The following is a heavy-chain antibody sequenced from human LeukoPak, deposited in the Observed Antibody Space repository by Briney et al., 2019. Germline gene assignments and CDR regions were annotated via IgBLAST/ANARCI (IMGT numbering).Heavy chain of an antibody. CDR2: INHSGNT. CDR3: ARTHYYGSGSGIDY. V-gene: IGHV4-34*01. Sequence: ASETLSLTCAVCGGSFSDYYWSWIRQPPDMGLEWIGEINHSGNTNYNPSLKSRASISVDTSKNQFSLKLNSVTAADTAVYYCARTHYYGSGSGIDYWGQGSLVTVSS. D-gene: IGHD3-10*01. J-gene: IGHJ4*02. CDR1: GGSFSDYY.